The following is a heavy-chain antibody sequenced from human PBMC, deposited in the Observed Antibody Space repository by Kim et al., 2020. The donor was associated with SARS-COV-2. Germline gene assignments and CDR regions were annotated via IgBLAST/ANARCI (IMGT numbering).Heavy chain of an antibody. J-gene: IGHJ6*02. V-gene: IGHV3-21*01. CDR3: ARDLRAGGAVAGTHYYYYGMDV. CDR2: ISSSSSYI. CDR1: GFTFSSYS. Sequence: LSLTCAASGFTFSSYSMNWVRQAPGKGLEWVSSISSSSSYIYYADSVKGRFTISRDNAKNSLYLQMNSLRAEDTAVYYCARDLRAGGAVAGTHYYYYGMDVWGQGTTVTVSS. D-gene: IGHD6-19*01.